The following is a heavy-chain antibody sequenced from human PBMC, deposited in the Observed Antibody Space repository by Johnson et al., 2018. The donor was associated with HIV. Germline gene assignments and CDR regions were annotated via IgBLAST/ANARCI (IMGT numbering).Heavy chain of an antibody. J-gene: IGHJ3*02. CDR2: TSWNRDNI. D-gene: IGHD6-19*01. V-gene: IGHV3-9*01. Sequence: VQLVESGGGLVQPGRSLRLSCAPSGFTFDDYAMHWVRQAAGKGLEWASGTSWNRDNIAYAVSVRGRITIARANAQNSLHLQMNSLRAEDTAFYYCAKARVRYSSDVDALDIWGQGTMVTVSS. CDR3: AKARVRYSSDVDALDI. CDR1: GFTFDDYA.